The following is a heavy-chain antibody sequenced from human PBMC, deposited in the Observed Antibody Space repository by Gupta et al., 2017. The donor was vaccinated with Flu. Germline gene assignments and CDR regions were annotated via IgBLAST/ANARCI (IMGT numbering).Heavy chain of an antibody. D-gene: IGHD3-3*01. CDR2: ISSSSSYI. V-gene: IGHV3-21*01. CDR3: ARDGSTIFGVVITNYYYYYMDV. Sequence: QAPGKGLEWVSSISSSSSYIYYADSVKGRFTISRDNAKNSLYLQMNSLRAEDTAVYYCARDGSTIFGVVITNYYYYYMDVWGKGTTVTVSS. J-gene: IGHJ6*03.